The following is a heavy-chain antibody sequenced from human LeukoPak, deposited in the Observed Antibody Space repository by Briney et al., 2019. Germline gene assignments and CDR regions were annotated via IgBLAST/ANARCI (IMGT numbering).Heavy chain of an antibody. CDR3: AREGSGWYGHYFDY. J-gene: IGHJ4*02. CDR1: GGTFSSYA. CDR2: ISAYNGNT. D-gene: IGHD6-19*01. Sequence: ASVKVSCKASGGTFSSYAISWVRQAPGQGLEWMGWISAYNGNTNYAQKLQGRVTMTTDTSTSTAYMELRSLRSDDTAVYYCAREGSGWYGHYFDYWGQGTLVTVSS. V-gene: IGHV1-18*01.